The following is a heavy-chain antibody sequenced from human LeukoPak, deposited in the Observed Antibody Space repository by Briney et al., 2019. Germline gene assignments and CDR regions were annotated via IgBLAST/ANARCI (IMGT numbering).Heavy chain of an antibody. D-gene: IGHD5-18*01. V-gene: IGHV3-66*01. CDR1: GFTVSSNY. CDR2: IYSGGST. J-gene: IGHJ4*02. CDR3: ARDRERGYTYGLDY. Sequence: PGGSLRLSCAASGFTVSSNYMSWVRQAPGKGLEWVSVIYSGGSTHYADSVKGRFTISRDNSKNTLYLQMNSLRAEDTAVYYCARDRERGYTYGLDYWGQGTLVTVSS.